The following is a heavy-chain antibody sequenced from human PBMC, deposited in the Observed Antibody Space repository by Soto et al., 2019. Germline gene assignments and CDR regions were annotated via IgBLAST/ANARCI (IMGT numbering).Heavy chain of an antibody. Sequence: QVQLVESGGSVVQPGRSLRLSCAASGFTFSRYAMHWVRQAPGKGLEWVAVISYDGSNKYYADSVKGRFTISRDNSKNTLYLQMNSLRAEHTAVYYCASTTRVTTEYYYYGMDVWGQGTTVTVSS. V-gene: IGHV3-30-3*01. D-gene: IGHD4-4*01. CDR2: ISYDGSNK. CDR1: GFTFSRYA. CDR3: ASTTRVTTEYYYYGMDV. J-gene: IGHJ6*02.